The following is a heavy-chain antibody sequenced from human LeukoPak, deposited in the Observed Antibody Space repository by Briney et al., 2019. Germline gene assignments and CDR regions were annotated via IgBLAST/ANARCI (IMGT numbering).Heavy chain of an antibody. V-gene: IGHV1-69*06. CDR1: GGTFSSYA. CDR2: IIPIFGTA. J-gene: IGHJ4*02. D-gene: IGHD2-2*01. Sequence: SVKVSCKASGGTFSSYAISWVRQAPGQGLEWMGGIIPIFGTANYAQKFQGRVTITADKSTSTAYMELSSLRSEDTAVYYCASPLKYCSSTSCPFDCWGQGTLVTVSS. CDR3: ASPLKYCSSTSCPFDC.